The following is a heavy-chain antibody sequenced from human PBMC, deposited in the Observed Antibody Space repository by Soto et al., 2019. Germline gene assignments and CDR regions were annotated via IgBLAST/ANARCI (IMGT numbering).Heavy chain of an antibody. CDR3: AKGPPPPYSSTWYYFDS. J-gene: IGHJ4*02. Sequence: PGGYLRLSCSASGFTFSSYAVSWVRQAPGKGLESVSAISGSGGSTYHADSVKGRFTIPRDNSKNTLYLQMDSLRAEDTAVYYCAKGPPPPYSSTWYYFDSWGQGILVTVSS. D-gene: IGHD6-13*01. CDR2: ISGSGGST. CDR1: GFTFSSYA. V-gene: IGHV3-23*01.